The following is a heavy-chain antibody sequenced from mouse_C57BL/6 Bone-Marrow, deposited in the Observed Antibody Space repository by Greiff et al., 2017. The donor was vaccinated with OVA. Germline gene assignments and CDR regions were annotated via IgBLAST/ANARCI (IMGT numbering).Heavy chain of an antibody. D-gene: IGHD1-1*01. CDR1: GFSLTSYA. J-gene: IGHJ4*01. Sequence: QVKLMESGPGLVAPSQSLSITCTVSGFSLTSYAISWVRQPPGKGLEWLGVIWTGGGTNYNSALKSRLSISKDNSKSQVFLKMNSLQTDDTARYYCARSFTTVVGGNYAMDYWGQGTSVTVSS. CDR2: IWTGGGT. CDR3: ARSFTTVVGGNYAMDY. V-gene: IGHV2-9-1*01.